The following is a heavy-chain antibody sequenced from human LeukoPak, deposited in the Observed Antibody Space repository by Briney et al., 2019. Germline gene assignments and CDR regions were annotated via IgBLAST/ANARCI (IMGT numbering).Heavy chain of an antibody. J-gene: IGHJ6*03. CDR3: ASSGYYYYYMDV. CDR2: IYTSGST. CDR1: GGSISSGSYY. V-gene: IGHV4-61*02. Sequence: KPSETLSLTCTVPGGSISSGSYYWSWIRQPAGKGLEWIGRIYTSGSTNYNPSLKSRVTISVDTSKNQFSLKLSSVTAADTAVYYCASSGYYYYYMDVWGKGTTVTISS.